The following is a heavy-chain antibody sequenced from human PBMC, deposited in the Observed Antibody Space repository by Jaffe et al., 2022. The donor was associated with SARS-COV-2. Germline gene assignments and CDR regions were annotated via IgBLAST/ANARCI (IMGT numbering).Heavy chain of an antibody. Sequence: QVQLVESGGGVVQPGRSLRLSCAASGFTFSSYGMHWVRQAPGKGLEWVAVISYDGSNKYYADSVKGRFTISRDNSKNTLYLQMNSLRAEDTAVYYCAKGRKVVTANYGMDVWGQGTTVTVSS. CDR3: AKGRKVVTANYGMDV. CDR2: ISYDGSNK. D-gene: IGHD2-21*02. CDR1: GFTFSSYG. V-gene: IGHV3-30*18. J-gene: IGHJ6*02.